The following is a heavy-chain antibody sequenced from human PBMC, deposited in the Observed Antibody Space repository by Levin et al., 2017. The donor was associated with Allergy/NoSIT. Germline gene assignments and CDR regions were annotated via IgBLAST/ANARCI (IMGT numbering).Heavy chain of an antibody. CDR1: GFTFTTSW. Sequence: PGESLKISCKVSGFTFTTSWIGWVRQMPGKGLEWMGMIYPGDSRTSYSPSFQGHVTMSADKSVTTAYLQWSSLQASDTAMYYCATKRPSWFDPWGQGTLVTVSS. CDR3: ATKRPSWFDP. V-gene: IGHV5-51*01. J-gene: IGHJ5*02. CDR2: IYPGDSRT.